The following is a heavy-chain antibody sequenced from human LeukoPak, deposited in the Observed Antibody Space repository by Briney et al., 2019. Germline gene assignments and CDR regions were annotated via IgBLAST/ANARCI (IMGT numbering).Heavy chain of an antibody. CDR1: GGTFSSYA. Sequence: ASVKVSFKASGGTFSSYAISWVRQAPGQGLEWMGGIIPIFGTANYAQKFQGRVTITADESTSTAYMELSSLRSEDTAVYYCARDKQPTYYYGSGNNWFDPWGQGTLVTVSS. V-gene: IGHV1-69*13. D-gene: IGHD3-10*01. J-gene: IGHJ5*02. CDR2: IIPIFGTA. CDR3: ARDKQPTYYYGSGNNWFDP.